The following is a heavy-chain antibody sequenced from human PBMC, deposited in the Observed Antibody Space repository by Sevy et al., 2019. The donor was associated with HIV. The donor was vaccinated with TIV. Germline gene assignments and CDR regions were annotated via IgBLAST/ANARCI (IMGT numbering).Heavy chain of an antibody. J-gene: IGHJ4*02. CDR3: ARVYYYDYSGPGY. Sequence: ASVKVSCKASGYNLNNYYMHWVRQAPGQGLEWMGLINPSGGSTSYAQQFQGRVTMTRDTSTSTLHMELSSLRSEDTAVYYCARVYYYDYSGPGYWGQGTLVTVSS. CDR2: INPSGGST. CDR1: GYNLNNYY. D-gene: IGHD3-22*01. V-gene: IGHV1-46*02.